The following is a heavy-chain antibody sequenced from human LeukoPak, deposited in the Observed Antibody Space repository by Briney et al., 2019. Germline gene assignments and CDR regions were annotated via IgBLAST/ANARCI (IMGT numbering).Heavy chain of an antibody. CDR2: TIPIFDTP. Sequence: ASVKVSCKASGGTLNNYGISWVRQAPGQGLEWMGGTIPIFDTPNYAQKFQGRVTITADKSTSTAYMELSSLRSEDTAVYYCAKDRYREDSSGSRVDYWGQGTLVTVSS. CDR1: GGTLNNYG. D-gene: IGHD3-22*01. J-gene: IGHJ4*02. CDR3: AKDRYREDSSGSRVDY. V-gene: IGHV1-69*06.